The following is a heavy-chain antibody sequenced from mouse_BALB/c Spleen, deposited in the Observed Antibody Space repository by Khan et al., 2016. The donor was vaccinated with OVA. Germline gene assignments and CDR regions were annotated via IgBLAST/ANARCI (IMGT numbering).Heavy chain of an antibody. CDR1: GFAFSSYD. D-gene: IGHD2-10*01. Sequence: EVELVESGGGLVRPGGSLKLSCAASGFAFSSYDMSWVRQTPEKRLEWVATISTSGSYTYYPDSAKGRFTISGDTARNTLYLQMNSLRSEDTALYYCSRPSYYGNPWFTYWGQGTLVTVSA. CDR2: ISTSGSYT. CDR3: SRPSYYGNPWFTY. J-gene: IGHJ3*01. V-gene: IGHV5-9*02.